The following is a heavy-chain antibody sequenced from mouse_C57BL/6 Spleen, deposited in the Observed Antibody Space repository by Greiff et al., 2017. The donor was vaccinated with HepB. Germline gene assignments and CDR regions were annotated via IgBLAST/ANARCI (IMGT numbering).Heavy chain of an antibody. V-gene: IGHV1-82*01. CDR3: ALYYYGSSYEFAY. CDR2: IYPGDGDT. Sequence: QVQLKESGPELVKPGASVKISCKASGYAFSSSWMNWVKQRPGKGLEWIGRIYPGDGDTNYNGKFKGKATLTADKSSSTAYMQLSSLTSEDSAVYFCALYYYGSSYEFAYWGQGTLVTVSA. CDR1: GYAFSSSW. J-gene: IGHJ3*01. D-gene: IGHD1-1*01.